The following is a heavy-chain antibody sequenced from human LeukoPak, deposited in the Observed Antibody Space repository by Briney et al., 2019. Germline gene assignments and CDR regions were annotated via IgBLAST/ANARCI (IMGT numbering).Heavy chain of an antibody. CDR3: ARRIYCSSTSCYTDDAFDI. J-gene: IGHJ3*02. CDR2: MNPNSGNT. CDR1: GYTFTSYD. V-gene: IGHV1-8*01. Sequence: GASVKVSCKASGYTFTSYDINGVRQATGQGLEWMGWMNPNSGNTGYAQKFQGRVTMTRNTPISTAYMELSSLRSEDTAVYYCARRIYCSSTSCYTDDAFDIWGQGTMVTVSS. D-gene: IGHD2-2*02.